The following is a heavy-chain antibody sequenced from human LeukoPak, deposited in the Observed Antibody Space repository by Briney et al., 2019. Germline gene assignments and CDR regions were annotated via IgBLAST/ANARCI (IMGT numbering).Heavy chain of an antibody. V-gene: IGHV4-30-2*01. Sequence: PSETLSLTCAVSGGSIGSGGYSWSWIRQPPGKGLEWIGFIYHSGSTYYNPSLESRVTISVDRSKNQFSLKLSSVTAADTAVYYCARAPPMVRGVINAQFDPWGQGTLVTVSS. CDR3: ARAPPMVRGVINAQFDP. CDR2: IYHSGST. D-gene: IGHD3-10*01. J-gene: IGHJ5*02. CDR1: GGSIGSGGYS.